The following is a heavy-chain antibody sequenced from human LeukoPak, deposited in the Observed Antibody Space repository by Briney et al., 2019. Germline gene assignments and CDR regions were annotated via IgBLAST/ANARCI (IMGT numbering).Heavy chain of an antibody. CDR2: ISYDGSNK. D-gene: IGHD2-2*01. J-gene: IGHJ4*02. CDR3: ARDVSPLALPAAPGYYFDY. V-gene: IGHV3-30*04. Sequence: ERSLRLSCAASGFTFSSYAMHWVRQAPGKGLEWVAVISYDGSNKYYADSVKGRSTISRDNSKNTLYLQMNSLRAEDTAVYYCARDVSPLALPAAPGYYFDYWGQGTLVTVSS. CDR1: GFTFSSYA.